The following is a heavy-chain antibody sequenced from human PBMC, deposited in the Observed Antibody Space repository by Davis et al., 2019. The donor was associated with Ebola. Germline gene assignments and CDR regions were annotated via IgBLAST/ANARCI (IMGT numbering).Heavy chain of an antibody. CDR2: IYPGDSDT. Sequence: GESLKISCKGSGYSFTSYWIGWVRQMPGKGLEWMGIIYPGDSDTRYSPSFQGQVTIPADKSISTAYLQWSSLKASDTAMYYCTRVGGIAAGGLYYYGMDVWGQGATVTVSS. J-gene: IGHJ6*02. V-gene: IGHV5-51*01. CDR3: TRVGGIAAGGLYYYGMDV. CDR1: GYSFTSYW. D-gene: IGHD6-13*01.